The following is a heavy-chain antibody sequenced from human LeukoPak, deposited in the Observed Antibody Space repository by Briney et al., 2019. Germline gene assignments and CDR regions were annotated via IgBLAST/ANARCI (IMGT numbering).Heavy chain of an antibody. D-gene: IGHD5-12*01. CDR2: IKQDGGEK. Sequence: GGSLRLSCAASGFTFSSYWMSWVRQAPGKGLEWVANIKQDGGEKYYVDSVKGRFTISRDNAKNSLYLQMNSLRAEDTAVYYCARAPSGGSGYEPLYYYGMDVWGQGTTVTVSS. J-gene: IGHJ6*02. V-gene: IGHV3-7*01. CDR1: GFTFSSYW. CDR3: ARAPSGGSGYEPLYYYGMDV.